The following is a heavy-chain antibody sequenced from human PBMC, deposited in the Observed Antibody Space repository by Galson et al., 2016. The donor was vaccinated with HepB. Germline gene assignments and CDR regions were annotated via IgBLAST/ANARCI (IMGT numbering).Heavy chain of an antibody. D-gene: IGHD3-16*01. Sequence: SLRLSCAASGLTFSRYWMTWVRQAPGKGPEWVATIKADGTVKNYADSVRGRFTISRDNARNSLHLQVDSLRAEDTAVYYCAWDNYERGPLESWGQGTLVTVSS. V-gene: IGHV3-7*04. CDR2: IKADGTVK. J-gene: IGHJ4*02. CDR1: GLTFSRYW. CDR3: AWDNYERGPLES.